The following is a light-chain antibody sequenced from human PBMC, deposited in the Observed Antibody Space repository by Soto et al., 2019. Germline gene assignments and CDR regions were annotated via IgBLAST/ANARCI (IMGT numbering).Light chain of an antibody. CDR3: PQTYTTAST. CDR2: AAS. CDR1: SY. J-gene: IGKJ1*01. Sequence: SYLNWYQQKPGKAPKLLIYAASILQGGVPSTFSGSGCGIDFTLTISSLQPEDFATYYCPQTYTTASTFAQGPKV. V-gene: IGKV1-39*01.